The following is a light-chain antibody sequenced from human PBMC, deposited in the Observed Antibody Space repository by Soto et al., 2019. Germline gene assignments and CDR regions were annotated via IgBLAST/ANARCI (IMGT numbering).Light chain of an antibody. CDR2: AAS. Sequence: EIFLTQSPFTLSLFAVGIATFSCRASQILSSRFLAWYQQKPGQPPRLLIYAASSRATGIPGRFGGSGSGTDFTLTISRLEPEDFAVYYCHYYDDSPPFPFGPGTKVDIK. CDR3: HYYDDSPPFP. V-gene: IGKV3-20*01. J-gene: IGKJ3*01. CDR1: QILSSRF.